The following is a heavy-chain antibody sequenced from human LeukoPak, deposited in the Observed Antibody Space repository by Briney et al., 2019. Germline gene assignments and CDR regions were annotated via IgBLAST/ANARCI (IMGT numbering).Heavy chain of an antibody. D-gene: IGHD3-22*01. CDR2: INPTGGST. Sequence: GASVKLSCKASGYTFTSYYMHWARQAPGEGLEWMGIINPTGGSTSYAQKFQGRVTMTRDTSTSTVYMELSSLRSEDTAIYYCAREDYYDSGSSDYWGQGTLVTVSS. J-gene: IGHJ4*02. CDR1: GYTFTSYY. V-gene: IGHV1-46*01. CDR3: AREDYYDSGSSDY.